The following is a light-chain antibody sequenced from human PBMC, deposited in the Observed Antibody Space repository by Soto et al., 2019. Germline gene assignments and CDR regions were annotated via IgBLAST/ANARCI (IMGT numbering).Light chain of an antibody. CDR3: SSYTSSSTWV. CDR2: DVS. Sequence: QSVLPQPASVSGSPGQSIAISCTGTSSDVGGYNYVSWYQQHPGKTPNLMIYDVSNRPSGVSNRFSGSKSGNTASLTISGLQAEDEADYYCSSYTSSSTWVFGGGTKVTVL. J-gene: IGLJ3*02. CDR1: SSDVGGYNY. V-gene: IGLV2-14*01.